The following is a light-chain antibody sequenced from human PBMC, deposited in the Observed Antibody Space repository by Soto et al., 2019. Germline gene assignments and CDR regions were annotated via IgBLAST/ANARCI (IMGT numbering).Light chain of an antibody. Sequence: QSALTQPASVSGSPGQSITISCTGTSSDVGGYNYVSWYQQHPGKAPKLMIYEVSNRPSGVSNRLSGSKSGNTASLTISGLQADDEADYYCSSYTSSSTYVVFGGGTKVTVL. V-gene: IGLV2-14*01. CDR2: EVS. CDR1: SSDVGGYNY. J-gene: IGLJ2*01. CDR3: SSYTSSSTYVV.